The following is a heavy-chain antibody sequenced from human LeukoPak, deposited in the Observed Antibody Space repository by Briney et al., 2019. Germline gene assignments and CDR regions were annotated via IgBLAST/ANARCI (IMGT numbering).Heavy chain of an antibody. D-gene: IGHD3-22*01. CDR3: ARVRDYYDSVGAFDI. CDR1: GGSISSYY. CDR2: IYYSGST. Sequence: SETLSLTCTVSGGSISSYYWSWIRQPPGKGLEWIGYIYYSGSTNYNPSLKSRVTISVDTSKNQFSLKLSSVTAADTAVYYCARVRDYYDSVGAFDIWGQGTMVTVSS. J-gene: IGHJ3*02. V-gene: IGHV4-59*01.